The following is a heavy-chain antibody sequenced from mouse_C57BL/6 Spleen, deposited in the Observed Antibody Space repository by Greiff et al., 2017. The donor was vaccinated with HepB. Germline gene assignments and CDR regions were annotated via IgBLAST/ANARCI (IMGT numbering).Heavy chain of an antibody. CDR3: ARAYYGSSYSYWYFDV. CDR2: ISDGGSYT. J-gene: IGHJ1*03. V-gene: IGHV5-4*01. D-gene: IGHD1-1*01. CDR1: GFTFSSYA. Sequence: VQLKESGGGLVKPGGSLKLSCAASGFTFSSYAMSWVRQTPEKRLEWVATISDGGSYTYYPDNVKGRFTISRDNAKNNLYLQMSHLKSEDTAMYYCARAYYGSSYSYWYFDVWGTGTTVTVAS.